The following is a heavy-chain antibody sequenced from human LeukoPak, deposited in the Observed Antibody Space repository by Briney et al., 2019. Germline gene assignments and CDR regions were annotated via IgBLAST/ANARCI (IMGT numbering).Heavy chain of an antibody. Sequence: PSETLSLTCTVAGGSISSYYWSWIRQPARKGLEWIGRVYISGTTNYNPSLKSRITMSLDTSKNQLSLKLSSVTAADTAVYYCARDEAGSGYIDYWGQGTLVTVSS. V-gene: IGHV4-4*07. D-gene: IGHD3-22*01. CDR3: ARDEAGSGYIDY. CDR1: GGSISSYY. CDR2: VYISGTT. J-gene: IGHJ4*02.